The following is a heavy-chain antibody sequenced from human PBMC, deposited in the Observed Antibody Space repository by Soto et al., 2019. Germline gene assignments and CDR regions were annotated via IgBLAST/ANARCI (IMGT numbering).Heavy chain of an antibody. CDR2: ITSSGGGT. CDR3: AKLTAA. J-gene: IGHJ4*02. Sequence: EVEVLESGGGVVQPGGSLRLSCAASGFTFSAYVMSWVRQAPGKGLEWVSSITSSGGGTYYADSVKGRFTVSRDNSKNTVYLQMNSLRDEDTAVYYCAKLTAAWGQGTLVTVS. CDR1: GFTFSAYV. D-gene: IGHD6-13*01. V-gene: IGHV3-23*01.